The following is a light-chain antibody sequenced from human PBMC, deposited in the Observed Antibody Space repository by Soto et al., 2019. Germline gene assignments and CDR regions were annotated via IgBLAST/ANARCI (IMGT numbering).Light chain of an antibody. CDR3: QQRSNWPPYT. J-gene: IGKJ2*01. CDR2: DAS. CDR1: QSVSSY. V-gene: IGKV3-11*01. Sequence: EIVLTQSPATLSLSPGERATLSCRASQSVSSYLAWYQQKPGQAPRLLIYDASNRATGIPARFSGSGSGTDFTLTTSSLEPDDCAVYYCQQRSNWPPYTFGQGTKLESK.